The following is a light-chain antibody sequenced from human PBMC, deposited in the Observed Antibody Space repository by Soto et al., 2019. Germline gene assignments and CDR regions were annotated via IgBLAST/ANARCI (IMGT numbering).Light chain of an antibody. CDR1: KLGEKF. CDR2: EAK. Sequence: SYELTQPPSVSVSPGQTARITCSGDKLGEKFACWYQQKPGQSPVVVIYEAKKRPSAIPERFSGSNSGNTATLTISGTEAMDEADYYCQTLDNSTVVFGGGTKLTVL. CDR3: QTLDNSTVV. V-gene: IGLV3-1*01. J-gene: IGLJ2*01.